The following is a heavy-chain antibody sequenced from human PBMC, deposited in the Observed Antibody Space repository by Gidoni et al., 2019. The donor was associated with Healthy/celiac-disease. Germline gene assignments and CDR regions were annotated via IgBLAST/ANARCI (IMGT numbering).Heavy chain of an antibody. V-gene: IGHV3-48*03. J-gene: IGHJ4*02. CDR3: ARDGYNSGSYYVDY. D-gene: IGHD1-26*01. CDR2: ISSSGSTI. CDR1: GFTFSSYE. Sequence: EVQLVESGGGLVQPGGSLRLSCAASGFTFSSYEMNWVRQAPGKGLEWVSYISSSGSTIYYADSVKGRFTISRDNAKNSLYLQMNSLRAEDTAVYYCARDGYNSGSYYVDYWGQGTLVTVSS.